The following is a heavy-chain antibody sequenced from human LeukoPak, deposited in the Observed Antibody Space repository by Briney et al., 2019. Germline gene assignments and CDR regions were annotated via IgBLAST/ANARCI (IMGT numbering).Heavy chain of an antibody. CDR2: IIPILGIA. CDR1: GGTFSSYT. CDR3: ARVSTYYYYYMDV. Sequence: SVKVSCKASGGTFSSYTISWVRQAPGQGLEWTGRIIPILGIANYAQKFQGRVTITADKSTSTAYMELSSLRSEDTAVYYCARVSTYYYYYMDVWGKGTTVTVSS. J-gene: IGHJ6*03. D-gene: IGHD1-1*01. V-gene: IGHV1-69*02.